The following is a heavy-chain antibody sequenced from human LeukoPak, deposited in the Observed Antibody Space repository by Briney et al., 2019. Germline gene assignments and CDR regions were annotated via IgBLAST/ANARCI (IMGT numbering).Heavy chain of an antibody. J-gene: IGHJ4*02. V-gene: IGHV4-34*01. Sequence: KPSETLSLTCAVYGVSFSGYYWSWIRQPPGKGLGWIGEINHSGSTNYNPSLKSRVTTSVDTSKNQFSLKLSSVTAADTAVYYCARLPSRRFLEWHPFDYWGQGTLATVSS. CDR3: ARLPSRRFLEWHPFDY. CDR2: INHSGST. D-gene: IGHD3-3*01. CDR1: GVSFSGYY.